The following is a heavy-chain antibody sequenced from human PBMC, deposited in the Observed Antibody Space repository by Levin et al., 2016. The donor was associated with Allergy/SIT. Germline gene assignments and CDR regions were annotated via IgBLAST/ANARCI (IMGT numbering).Heavy chain of an antibody. CDR2: IIPIFGTA. CDR3: ARDQTSSSWGYYYYYGMDV. Sequence: SVKVSCKASGGTFSSYAISWVRQAPGQGLEWMGGIIPIFGTANYAQKFQGRVTITADKSTSTAYMELSSLRSEDTAVYYCARDQTSSSWGYYYYYGMDVWGQGTTVTVSS. D-gene: IGHD6-13*01. CDR1: GGTFSSYA. V-gene: IGHV1-69*06. J-gene: IGHJ6*02.